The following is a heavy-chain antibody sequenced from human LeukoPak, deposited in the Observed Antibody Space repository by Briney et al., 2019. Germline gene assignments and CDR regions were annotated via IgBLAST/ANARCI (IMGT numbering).Heavy chain of an antibody. CDR1: GYTFTHQW. D-gene: IGHD3-10*01. CDR3: ARHSDVIGAI. V-gene: IGHV5-51*01. CDR2: IYPRDSDT. Sequence: GEALKISCKASGYTFTHQWIGWVRQKSGSGLEWMGIIYPRDSDTRYSPSFQGHVSISANTSINTAYLEWSRLEASDTAIYYCARHSDVIGAIWGQGTLVTVSS. J-gene: IGHJ4*02.